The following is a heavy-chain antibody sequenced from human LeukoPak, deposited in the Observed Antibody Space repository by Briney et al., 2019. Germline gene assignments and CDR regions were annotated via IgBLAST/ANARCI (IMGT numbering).Heavy chain of an antibody. CDR2: IYASGST. CDR1: GGSIGSDY. V-gene: IGHV4-4*07. D-gene: IGHD3-3*01. CDR3: ARHRVFFGFDY. J-gene: IGHJ4*02. Sequence: SETLSLTCTVSGGSIGSDYWSWIRQPAGKGLEWIGRIYASGSTNYNPSLRSRITMSVDTSKNQFSLKLSSVTAADTAVYYCARHRVFFGFDYWGQGTLVTVSS.